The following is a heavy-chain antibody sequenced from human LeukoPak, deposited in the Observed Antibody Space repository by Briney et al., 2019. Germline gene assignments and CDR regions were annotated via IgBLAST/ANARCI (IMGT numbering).Heavy chain of an antibody. CDR1: GFTFSNYG. J-gene: IGHJ4*02. CDR3: AKSGEGIQLWLLLDY. CDR2: ISYDGSNK. Sequence: GGSLRLSCAASGFTFSNYGMHWVRQAPGKGLEWVAVISYDGSNKYYADSVKGRFTISRDNSKNTLYLQMNSLRAEDTAVYYCAKSGEGIQLWLLLDYWGQGTLVTVSS. D-gene: IGHD5-18*01. V-gene: IGHV3-30*18.